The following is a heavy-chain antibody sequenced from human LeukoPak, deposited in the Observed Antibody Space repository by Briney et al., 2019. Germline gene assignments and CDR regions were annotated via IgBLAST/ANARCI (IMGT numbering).Heavy chain of an antibody. V-gene: IGHV1-2*02. CDR2: INANSGGI. Sequence: ASVKVSCKASGYTFTSYAMHWVRQAPGQGLEWMGWINANSGGINYAQKFQGRVTMTRDTSITTAYMEVSGLRSDDTAVYFCARGEIDGPDFDQWGQGTLVTVSS. J-gene: IGHJ4*02. CDR3: ARGEIDGPDFDQ. CDR1: GYTFTSYA. D-gene: IGHD5-24*01.